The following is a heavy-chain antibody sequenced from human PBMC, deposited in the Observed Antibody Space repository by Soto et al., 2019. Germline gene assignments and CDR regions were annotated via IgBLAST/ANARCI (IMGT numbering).Heavy chain of an antibody. CDR1: GGSISSSSYY. J-gene: IGHJ4*02. CDR2: IYYSGST. V-gene: IGHV4-39*02. Sequence: QLQLQESGPGLVKPSETLSLTCTVSGGSISSSSYYWGWIRQPPGKGLERIGSIYYSGSTYYNPSLKSRVNICVETSKNQFCLELRSVTAADTAVYYGARESRWLQSPGFDYWGQGTLVTVSS. CDR3: ARESRWLQSPGFDY. D-gene: IGHD5-12*01.